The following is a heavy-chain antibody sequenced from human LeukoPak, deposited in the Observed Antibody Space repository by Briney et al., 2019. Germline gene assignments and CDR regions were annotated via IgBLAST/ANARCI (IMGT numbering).Heavy chain of an antibody. CDR2: IYYSGST. CDR1: GGSISSYY. J-gene: IGHJ3*02. Sequence: PSETLSLTCTVPGGSISSYYWSWIRQPPGKGLEWIGYIYYSGSTNYNPSLKSRVTISVDTSKNQFSLELSSVTAADTAVYYCARDAGWSEPFDIWGQGTMVTASS. D-gene: IGHD6-19*01. CDR3: ARDAGWSEPFDI. V-gene: IGHV4-59*01.